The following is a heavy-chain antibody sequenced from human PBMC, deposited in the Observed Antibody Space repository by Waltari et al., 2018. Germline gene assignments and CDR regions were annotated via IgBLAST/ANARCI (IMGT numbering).Heavy chain of an antibody. CDR3: MRGRGYTRSDYYSGMDV. Sequence: EVQLVESGGGLVQPGGSLRLSGLASGFTFNNYWMTWVRQAPGKGLEWVANINKDASENYYVASVKCRFTISRDNAQNSLSLQMNSLRVEDTAVYFCMRGRGYTRSDYYSGMDVWGHGTTVTVS. CDR2: INKDASEN. V-gene: IGHV3-7*01. D-gene: IGHD1-1*01. CDR1: GFTFNNYW. J-gene: IGHJ6*02.